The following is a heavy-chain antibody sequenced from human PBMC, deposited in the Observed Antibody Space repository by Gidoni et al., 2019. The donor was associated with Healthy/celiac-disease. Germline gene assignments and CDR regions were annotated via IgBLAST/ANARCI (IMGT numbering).Heavy chain of an antibody. Sequence: EVQLVESGGGLVKPGGSLRLSWSASGFPFGSYSLNWVRQAPGKGLEWVSSISSSSSYIYYADSVKGRFTISRDNAKNSLYLQMNSLRAEDTAVYYCARVSTSSGSKKNYYFDYWGQGTLVTVSS. V-gene: IGHV3-21*01. J-gene: IGHJ4*02. CDR2: ISSSSSYI. CDR1: GFPFGSYS. D-gene: IGHD3-22*01. CDR3: ARVSTSSGSKKNYYFDY.